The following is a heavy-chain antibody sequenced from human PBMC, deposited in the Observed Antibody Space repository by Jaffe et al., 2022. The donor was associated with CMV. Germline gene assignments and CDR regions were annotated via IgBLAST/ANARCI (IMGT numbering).Heavy chain of an antibody. D-gene: IGHD6-13*01. CDR2: ISYDGSNK. CDR3: AKEAWEQQLVRFRYFDY. Sequence: QVQLVESGGGVVQPGRSLRLSCAASGFTFSSYGMHWVRQAPGKGLEWVAVISYDGSNKYYADSVKGRFTISRDNSKNTLYLQMNSLRAEDTAVYYCAKEAWEQQLVRFRYFDYWGQGTLVTVSS. CDR1: GFTFSSYG. V-gene: IGHV3-30*18. J-gene: IGHJ4*02.